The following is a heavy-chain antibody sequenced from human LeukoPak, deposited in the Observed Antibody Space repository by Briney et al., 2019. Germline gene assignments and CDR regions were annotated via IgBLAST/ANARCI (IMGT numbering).Heavy chain of an antibody. CDR3: ARDRPLYGMDV. Sequence: SETLSLTCTVSGGSISTYYWSWIRQPPGKGLEWIGNIDYSGSTNYNPSLRNRVTISEDTSKNQFSLKLTSVIAADTAVYYCARDRPLYGMDVWGQGTTVTVSS. D-gene: IGHD6-6*01. CDR2: IDYSGST. J-gene: IGHJ6*02. V-gene: IGHV4-59*01. CDR1: GGSISTYY.